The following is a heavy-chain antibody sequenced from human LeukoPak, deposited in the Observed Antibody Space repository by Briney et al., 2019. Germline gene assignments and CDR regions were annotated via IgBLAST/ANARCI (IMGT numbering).Heavy chain of an antibody. CDR2: IYYSGST. V-gene: IGHV4-59*12. CDR1: GGSIINYF. J-gene: IGHJ4*02. Sequence: PSETLSLTCTVSGGSIINYFWSWIRQPPGKGLEWIGYIYYSGSTYYNPSLKSRVTISVDTSKNQFSLKLTSVTAADTAVYYCARDWDGYNRFDYWGQGTLVTVSS. D-gene: IGHD5-24*01. CDR3: ARDWDGYNRFDY.